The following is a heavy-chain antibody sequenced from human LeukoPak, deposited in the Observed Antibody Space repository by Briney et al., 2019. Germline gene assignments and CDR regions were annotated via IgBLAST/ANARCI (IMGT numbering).Heavy chain of an antibody. CDR2: IYYSGST. J-gene: IGHJ5*02. D-gene: IGHD3-22*01. Sequence: SETLSLTCTVSGGSISSGGYHWSWIRQHPGKGLEWIGYIYYSGSTYYNPSLKSRVTISLNTSKNQFSLKLSSVTAADTAVYYCARESGYSDWFDPWGQGTLVTVSS. CDR1: GGSISSGGYH. V-gene: IGHV4-31*03. CDR3: ARESGYSDWFDP.